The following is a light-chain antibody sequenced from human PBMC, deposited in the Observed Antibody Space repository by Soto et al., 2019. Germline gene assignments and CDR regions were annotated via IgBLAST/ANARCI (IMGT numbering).Light chain of an antibody. J-gene: IGKJ4*01. CDR2: AAS. CDR3: LQHNIYPLT. CDR1: QDIRND. V-gene: IGKV1-17*01. Sequence: DIQMTQSPSSLSASVGDRVTITCRASQDIRNDLGWYQQTPGKAPKRLIYAASSLQSGVPSRFSGSGSGTEFTLTISSLQPEDFATYYFLQHNIYPLTFGGGTTVEIK.